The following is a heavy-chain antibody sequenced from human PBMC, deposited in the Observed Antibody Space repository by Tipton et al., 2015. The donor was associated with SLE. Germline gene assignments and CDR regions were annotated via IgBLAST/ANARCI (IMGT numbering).Heavy chain of an antibody. CDR1: GGSISSYY. CDR3: ASVTAAGGWFDP. J-gene: IGHJ5*02. D-gene: IGHD6-13*01. V-gene: IGHV4-59*01. CDR2: IYYSGST. Sequence: TLSLTCTVSGGSISSYYWSWIRQPPGKGLEWIGYIYYSGSTNYNPSLKSRVTISVDTSKKQFSLKLSSVTAADTAVYYCASVTAAGGWFDPWGQGTLVTVSS.